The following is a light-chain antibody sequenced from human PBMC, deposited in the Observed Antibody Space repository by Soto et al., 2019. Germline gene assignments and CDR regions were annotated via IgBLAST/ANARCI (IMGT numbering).Light chain of an antibody. CDR3: QQINTYPVT. J-gene: IGKJ4*01. V-gene: IGKV1-9*01. CDR2: AAS. Sequence: IQLTQSPSSLSASVGDSVTITCRASQGISRYLSWYQQKPGRAPKLLISAASTLQSGVPTRFSGSGSGTDFTLSITSLQPEDFATYYCQQINTYPVTFGGVTKVEIK. CDR1: QGISRY.